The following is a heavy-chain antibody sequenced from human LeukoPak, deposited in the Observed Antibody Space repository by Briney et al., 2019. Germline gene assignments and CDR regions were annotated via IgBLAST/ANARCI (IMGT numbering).Heavy chain of an antibody. D-gene: IGHD4-17*01. CDR3: AKEIWPTVTTPGWTYFDY. J-gene: IGHJ4*02. V-gene: IGHV3-30*18. CDR1: GFTFSSYS. Sequence: GGSLRLSCAASGFTFSSYSMHWVRQAPGKGLEWVAVISYDGSNKYYADSVKGRFTISRDNSRNTLYLQMNSPRAEDTAVYYCAKEIWPTVTTPGWTYFDYWGQGTLVTVSS. CDR2: ISYDGSNK.